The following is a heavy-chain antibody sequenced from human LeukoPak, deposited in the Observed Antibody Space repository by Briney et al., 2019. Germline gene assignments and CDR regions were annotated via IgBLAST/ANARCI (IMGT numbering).Heavy chain of an antibody. CDR3: ARVPSTVTTTGYFDY. Sequence: ASVKVSCKASGYTFTGYYMHWVRQAPGQGLEWMGWINPNSGGTNYAQKFQGRVTMTRDTSISTAYMEPSRLRSDDTAVYYCARVPSTVTTTGYFDYWGQGTLVTASS. D-gene: IGHD4-17*01. CDR1: GYTFTGYY. J-gene: IGHJ4*02. CDR2: INPNSGGT. V-gene: IGHV1-2*02.